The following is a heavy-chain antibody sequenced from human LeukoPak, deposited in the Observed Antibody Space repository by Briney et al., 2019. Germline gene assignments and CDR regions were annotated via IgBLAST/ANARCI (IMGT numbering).Heavy chain of an antibody. Sequence: SETLSLTCTVSGGSGRRGSYYWSWSRQPPGKGLEWIGYIYYSGSTNYNPSLKSRVTISVDTSKNQFSLKLSSVTAADTAVYYCARVGSGDYYYYYMDVWGKGTTVTISS. CDR1: GGSGRRGSYY. CDR3: ARVGSGDYYYYYMDV. V-gene: IGHV4-61*01. D-gene: IGHD6-19*01. J-gene: IGHJ6*03. CDR2: IYYSGST.